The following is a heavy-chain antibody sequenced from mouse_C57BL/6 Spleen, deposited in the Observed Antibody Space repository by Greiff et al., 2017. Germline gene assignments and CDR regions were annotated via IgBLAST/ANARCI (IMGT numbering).Heavy chain of an antibody. CDR2: IHPNSGST. D-gene: IGHD1-1*01. CDR1: GYTFTSYW. V-gene: IGHV1-64*01. J-gene: IGHJ2*01. CDR3: AREAALLRFFDY. Sequence: QVQLQQPGAELVKPGASVKLSCKASGYTFTSYWMHWVKQRPGQGLEWIGMIHPNSGSTNYNEKFKSKATLTVDKCSSTAYMQLSSLTSEDSAVYDCAREAALLRFFDYWGQGTTRTVSS.